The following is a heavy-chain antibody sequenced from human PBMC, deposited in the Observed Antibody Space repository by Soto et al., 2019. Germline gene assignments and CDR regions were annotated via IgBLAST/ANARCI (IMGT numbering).Heavy chain of an antibody. V-gene: IGHV4-30-4*01. D-gene: IGHD2-2*01. J-gene: IGHJ5*02. CDR2: IYYSGST. Sequence: SETLSLTCTVSGGSISSGDYYWSWIRQPPGKGLEWIGYIYYSGSTYYNPSLKSRVTISVDTSKNQFSLKLSSVTAADTAVYYCARADIVVVPAASPWFDPWGQGTLVTVSS. CDR3: ARADIVVVPAASPWFDP. CDR1: GGSISSGDYY.